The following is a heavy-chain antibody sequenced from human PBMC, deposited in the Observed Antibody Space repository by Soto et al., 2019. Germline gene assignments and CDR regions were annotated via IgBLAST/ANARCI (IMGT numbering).Heavy chain of an antibody. V-gene: IGHV3-23*01. CDR1: GFPFAPST. CDR2: ISVSVGST. CDR3: AKRDVPHSTSNAYFYDH. J-gene: IGHJ4*02. Sequence: GGSLRLSCGVSGFPFAPSTMRWVRHAPGKGLEWVSTISVSVGSTYSADSVQGRFTVSSDISDNTLFLRMTSLTADDTAVYFCAKRDVPHSTSNAYFYDHWGRGVLVTVSS. D-gene: IGHD2-21*02.